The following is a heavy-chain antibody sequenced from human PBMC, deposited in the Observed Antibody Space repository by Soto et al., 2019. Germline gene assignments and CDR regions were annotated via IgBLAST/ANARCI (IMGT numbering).Heavy chain of an antibody. D-gene: IGHD3-22*01. J-gene: IGHJ5*02. CDR1: GGSFSGYY. V-gene: IGHV4-34*01. CDR2: INRDGVT. Sequence: ETLSLTCAVFGGSFSGYYWGWIRQPPGKGLEWIGEINRDGVTNYNPSLKSRLTISVDTSKNQFSLKLNSVTAADTAVYYCARDRTMRGGFDPWGQGTLVTVSS. CDR3: ARDRTMRGGFDP.